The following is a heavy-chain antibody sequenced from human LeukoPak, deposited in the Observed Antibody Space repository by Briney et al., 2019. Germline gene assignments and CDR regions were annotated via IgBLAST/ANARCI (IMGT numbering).Heavy chain of an antibody. V-gene: IGHV4-31*03. D-gene: IGHD2-21*02. CDR2: IYYSGST. CDR1: GGSLSSGGHY. Sequence: PSQTLSLTCTVSGGSLSSGGHYWSWIRQHPGKGLEWIGYIYYSGSTYYNPSLKSRVTISVDTSKNQFSLKLSSVTAADTAVYYCARDLYCGGDCYFVDYWGQGTLVTVSS. CDR3: ARDLYCGGDCYFVDY. J-gene: IGHJ4*02.